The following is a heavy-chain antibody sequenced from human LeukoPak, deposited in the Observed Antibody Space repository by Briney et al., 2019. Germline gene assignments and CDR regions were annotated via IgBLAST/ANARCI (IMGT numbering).Heavy chain of an antibody. V-gene: IGHV3-7*01. CDR1: GFTLSSDW. J-gene: IGHJ4*02. CDR2: IKKDGIEK. Sequence: GGSLRLSCVVSGFTLSSDWMSWVRQAPGKGLEWVANIKKDGIEKYYVESVKGRFTISRDNAKNSLSLQMNSPRAEDTAVYYCARGRYSSRSGGYYFDIWGQGTLVTVSS. CDR3: ARGRYSSRSGGYYFDI. D-gene: IGHD2-2*01.